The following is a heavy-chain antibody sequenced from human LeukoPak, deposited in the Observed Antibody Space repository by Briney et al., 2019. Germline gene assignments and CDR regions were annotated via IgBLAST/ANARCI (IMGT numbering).Heavy chain of an antibody. CDR2: ISGSGGST. J-gene: IGHJ4*02. Sequence: GGSLRLSCAASGFTFSSYAMSRVRQAPGKGLEWVSAISGSGGSTYYADSVKGRFTISRDNSKNTLYLQMNSLRAEDTAVYYCAKVDRYCSGGSCYGFDYWGQGTLVTVSS. CDR1: GFTFSSYA. CDR3: AKVDRYCSGGSCYGFDY. D-gene: IGHD2-15*01. V-gene: IGHV3-23*01.